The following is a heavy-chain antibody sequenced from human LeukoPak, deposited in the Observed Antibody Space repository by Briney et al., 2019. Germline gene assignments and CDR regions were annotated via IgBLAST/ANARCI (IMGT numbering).Heavy chain of an antibody. CDR3: ATPYCSGIGCLDVFNM. Sequence: SQTLSLTCDVSGVSVSDGRYYWTWIRQLPGKGLEWIAYKYYSGSAKYNPSLKSRLTISIDTSKNQFSLQLSSVTAADTATYYCATPYCSGIGCLDVFNMWGQGTRVTVSS. D-gene: IGHD2-15*01. J-gene: IGHJ3*02. CDR1: GVSVSDGRYY. V-gene: IGHV4-31*11. CDR2: KYYSGSA.